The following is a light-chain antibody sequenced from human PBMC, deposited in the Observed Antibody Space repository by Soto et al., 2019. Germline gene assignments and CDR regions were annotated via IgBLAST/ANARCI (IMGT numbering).Light chain of an antibody. Sequence: VLTQPPATLAFSPGERATLSCXASXSVSSKLAWYQQKPGQAPRLLIYGASTRATGIPARFSGSGSGTEFTLSISSLQSEDSAVYYCQQYNNWPPITFGQGTRLEIK. CDR3: QQYNNWPPIT. J-gene: IGKJ5*01. CDR1: XSVSSK. V-gene: IGKV3D-15*01. CDR2: GAS.